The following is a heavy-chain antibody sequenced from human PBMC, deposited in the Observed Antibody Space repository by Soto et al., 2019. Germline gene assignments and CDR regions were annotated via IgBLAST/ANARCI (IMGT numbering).Heavy chain of an antibody. V-gene: IGHV3-23*01. Sequence: EMQLLESGGGLVQPGGSLRLSCVASGFPFSSYAMSWVRQTPGKGLEWVSGISGSGGRTYYADSVKGRFTISRDNSNNNLSLQMPIMSVEDTAVYFCAKWGYYSLFDIWGQGTMCTVSA. CDR3: AKWGYYSLFDI. J-gene: IGHJ3*02. D-gene: IGHD3-16*01. CDR1: GFPFSSYA. CDR2: ISGSGGRT.